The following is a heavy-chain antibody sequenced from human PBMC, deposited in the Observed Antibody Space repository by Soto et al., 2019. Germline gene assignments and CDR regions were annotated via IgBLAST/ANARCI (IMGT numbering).Heavy chain of an antibody. J-gene: IGHJ4*02. CDR2: INAGNGNT. D-gene: IGHD3-9*01. Sequence: QVQLVQSGAEVKKRGASVKVSCKASGYTVTSYAMQWVRQAPVQRLEWMGWINAGNGNTKYSQKFQGRVTITRDTSASTAYMELSSLRSEDTAVYYCARERGLGYFDWLLSYWGQGTLVTVSS. CDR3: ARERGLGYFDWLLSY. CDR1: GYTVTSYA. V-gene: IGHV1-3*01.